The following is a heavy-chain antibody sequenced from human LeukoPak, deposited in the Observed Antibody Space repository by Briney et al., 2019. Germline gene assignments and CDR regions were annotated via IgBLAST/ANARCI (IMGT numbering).Heavy chain of an antibody. CDR2: INTNTGNP. CDR1: GYTFTSYA. CDR3: AREILRFDI. J-gene: IGHJ3*02. Sequence: HGASVKVSCKASGYTFTSYAMNWVRQAPGQGLEWMGWINTNTGNPTYAQGFTGRFVFSLDTSVSTAYLQISNLMPEDTAKYYCAREILRFDIWGQGTMVTVSS. V-gene: IGHV7-4-1*02.